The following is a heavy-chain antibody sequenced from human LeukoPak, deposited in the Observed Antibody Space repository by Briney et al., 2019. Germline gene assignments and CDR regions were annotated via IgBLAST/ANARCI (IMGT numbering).Heavy chain of an antibody. CDR3: ARARFGEPYDAYL. CDR1: GFSSRDHY. D-gene: IGHD3-10*01. J-gene: IGHJ3*01. CDR2: VSSTGTTI. V-gene: IGHV3-11*01. Sequence: GGSLILSCAASGFSSRDHYLSWIRQAPGKGLEWLASVSSTGTTISYADSVKGRFTISRDDAKNSLFLQMTSLRGEDTALYYCARARFGEPYDAYLWGQGTMVTVSS.